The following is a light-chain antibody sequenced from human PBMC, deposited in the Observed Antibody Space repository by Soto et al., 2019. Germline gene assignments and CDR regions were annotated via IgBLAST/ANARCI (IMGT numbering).Light chain of an antibody. CDR1: QSVSSN. V-gene: IGKV3-15*01. CDR2: DAS. CDR3: QQYNNWPYT. Sequence: EIVMTQSPATLSVSPGERVALSCRASQSVSSNFAWYRQKPGQAPRLLIYDASTRATGVPARFSGSGSGTDFTLTISSLQSEDFAVYYCQQYNNWPYTFGQGTKREIK. J-gene: IGKJ2*01.